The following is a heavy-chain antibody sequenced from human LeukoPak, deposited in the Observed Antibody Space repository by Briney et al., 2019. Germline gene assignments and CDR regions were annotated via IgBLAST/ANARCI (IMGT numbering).Heavy chain of an antibody. CDR2: ISGSSGGT. J-gene: IGHJ4*02. CDR3: AKGASGNSMWYFDY. D-gene: IGHD1-26*01. CDR1: GFTFSSYA. V-gene: IGHV3-23*01. Sequence: GGALRLSCAASGFTFSSYAMSWVRQAPGKGLEWVSSISGSSGGTYYADSVKGRFSISRDNSKNTLDLQMNSLRGEDTAVYYCAKGASGNSMWYFDYWGQGTLVTVSS.